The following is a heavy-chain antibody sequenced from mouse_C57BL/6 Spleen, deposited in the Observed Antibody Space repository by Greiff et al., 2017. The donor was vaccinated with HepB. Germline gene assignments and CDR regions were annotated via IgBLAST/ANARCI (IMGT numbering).Heavy chain of an antibody. Sequence: VQLKESGPGMVKPSQSLSLTCTVTGYSITSGYDWNWIRHFPGNKLELMGYISYSGSTNYNPSLKSRISITHDTSKNPFFLKLNSVTTEDTATYYCASSDGSSFYYAMDYWGQGTSVTVSS. D-gene: IGHD1-1*01. J-gene: IGHJ4*01. CDR1: GYSITSGYD. CDR2: ISYSGST. V-gene: IGHV3-1*01. CDR3: ASSDGSSFYYAMDY.